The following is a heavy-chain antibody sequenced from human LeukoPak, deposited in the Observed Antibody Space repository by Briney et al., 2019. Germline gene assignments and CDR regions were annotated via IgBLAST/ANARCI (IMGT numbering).Heavy chain of an antibody. Sequence: GGSLRLSCAASGFTFSSYSMNWVRQAPGEGLEWVSSISSSSSYIYYADSVKGRFTISRDNAKNSLYLQMNSLRAEDTAVYYCARDLGYDFWSGYSRTYYGMDVWGRGTTVTVSS. CDR3: ARDLGYDFWSGYSRTYYGMDV. V-gene: IGHV3-21*01. CDR1: GFTFSSYS. J-gene: IGHJ6*02. D-gene: IGHD3-3*01. CDR2: ISSSSSYI.